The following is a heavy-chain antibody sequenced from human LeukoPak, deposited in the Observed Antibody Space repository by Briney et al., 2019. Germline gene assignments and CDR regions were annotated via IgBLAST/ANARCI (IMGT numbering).Heavy chain of an antibody. V-gene: IGHV1-69*04. CDR3: ARDYCTNGVCYPYYFDY. D-gene: IGHD2-8*01. J-gene: IGHJ4*02. CDR1: GGTFSSYA. CDR2: IIPILGIA. Sequence: SVKVSCKASGGTFSSYAISWVRQAPGQGIEWMGRIIPILGIANYAQKFQGRVTITADKSTSTAYMELSSLRSEDTAVYYCARDYCTNGVCYPYYFDYWGQGTLVTVSS.